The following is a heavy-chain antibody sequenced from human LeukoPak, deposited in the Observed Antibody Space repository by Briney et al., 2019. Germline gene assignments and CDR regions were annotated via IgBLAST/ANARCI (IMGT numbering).Heavy chain of an antibody. CDR3: ARSWESDSENAFDI. D-gene: IGHD1-26*01. J-gene: IGHJ3*02. Sequence: SETLSLTCTVSGGSISSSSYYWGWIRQPPGKGLEWIGSIYYSGSTYYNPSLKSRVTISVDTSKNQFSLKLSSVTAADTAVYYCARSWESDSENAFDIWGQGTMVTVSS. CDR1: GGSISSSSYY. V-gene: IGHV4-39*07. CDR2: IYYSGST.